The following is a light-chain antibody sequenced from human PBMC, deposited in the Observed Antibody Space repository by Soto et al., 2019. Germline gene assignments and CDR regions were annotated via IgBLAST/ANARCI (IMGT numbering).Light chain of an antibody. Sequence: QSALTQPASVSGSPGQSIAISCTGTSSDVGGYNYVSWYQLHPDKAPKLIIYDVSNRPSGVSNRFSGSKSGNTDSLTISGLQPEDEADYYCSSYTSSITRVFGTGTKLTVL. CDR3: SSYTSSITRV. CDR1: SSDVGGYNY. J-gene: IGLJ1*01. CDR2: DVS. V-gene: IGLV2-14*01.